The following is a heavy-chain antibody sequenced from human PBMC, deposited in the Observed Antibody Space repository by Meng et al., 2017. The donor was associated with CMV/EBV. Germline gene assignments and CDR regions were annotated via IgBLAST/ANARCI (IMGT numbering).Heavy chain of an antibody. CDR1: GFTFSSYS. J-gene: IGHJ6*02. CDR2: ISSSSSYI. CDR3: ARDYPLRSYVGYGMDV. D-gene: IGHD3-3*01. V-gene: IGHV3-21*01. Sequence: GGSLRLSCAACGFTFSSYSMNWVRQAPGKGLEWVSSISSSSSYIYYADSVKGRFTISRDNAKNSLYLQMNSLRAEDTAVYYCARDYPLRSYVGYGMDVWGQGTTVTVSS.